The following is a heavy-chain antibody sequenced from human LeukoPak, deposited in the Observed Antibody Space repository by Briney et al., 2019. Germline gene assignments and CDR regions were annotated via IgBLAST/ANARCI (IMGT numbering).Heavy chain of an antibody. CDR1: GFTFSIYW. CDR2: INSVVSRT. Sequence: GGSLRLSCAASGFTFSIYWMHWVRQAPGKGLVWVSRINSVVSRTSYADSVKGRFTISRDNAKNTLYLQMNSLRAEDTAVYYCGRGVYYFDYWGQGTLVTVSS. D-gene: IGHD6-13*01. J-gene: IGHJ4*02. CDR3: GRGVYYFDY. V-gene: IGHV3-74*01.